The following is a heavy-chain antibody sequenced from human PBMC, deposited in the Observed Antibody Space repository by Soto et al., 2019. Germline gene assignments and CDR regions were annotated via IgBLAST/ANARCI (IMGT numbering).Heavy chain of an antibody. D-gene: IGHD3-22*01. CDR3: ARVSGEVVITGWYFDL. V-gene: IGHV4-39*07. CDR1: GGSISSSSYY. Sequence: QLQLQESGPGLVKPSETLSLTCTVSGGSISSSSYYWGWIRQPPGKGLEWIGYIYYSGSTYYNPSLKSRVTISVDTSKNQFSLKLSSVTAADTAVYYCARVSGEVVITGWYFDLWGRGTLVTVSS. CDR2: IYYSGST. J-gene: IGHJ2*01.